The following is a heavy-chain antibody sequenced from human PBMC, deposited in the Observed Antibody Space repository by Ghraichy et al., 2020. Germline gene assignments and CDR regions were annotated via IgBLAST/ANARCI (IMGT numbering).Heavy chain of an antibody. J-gene: IGHJ4*02. CDR2: IYYSGST. CDR3: ASTSQHITIFGVVIDY. CDR1: GGSISSSSYY. Sequence: ETLSLTCTVSGGSISSSSYYWAWIRQPPGKGLEWIGSIYYSGSTYYNPSLKSRVTISVDTSKNQFSLKLSSVTAADTAVYYCASTSQHITIFGVVIDYWGQGTLVTVSS. D-gene: IGHD3-3*01. V-gene: IGHV4-39*01.